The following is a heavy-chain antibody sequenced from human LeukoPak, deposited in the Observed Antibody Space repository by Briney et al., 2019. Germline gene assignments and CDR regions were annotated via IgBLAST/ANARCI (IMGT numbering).Heavy chain of an antibody. J-gene: IGHJ3*01. CDR2: ISHIGST. V-gene: IGHV4-59*11. CDR1: VGSISGHY. Sequence: SETLSLTCTVSVGSISGHYSSWIPHPPGKGLEWLGYISHIGSTNYNPSLKNRVTLSVDTSNNQVSLSLSSVTAADTAVYYCARDRISINDIDFWGQGIMVTVSS. D-gene: IGHD2/OR15-2a*01. CDR3: ARDRISINDIDF.